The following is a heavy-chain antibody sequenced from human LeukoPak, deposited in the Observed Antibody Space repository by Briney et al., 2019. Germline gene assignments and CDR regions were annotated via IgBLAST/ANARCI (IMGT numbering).Heavy chain of an antibody. J-gene: IGHJ4*02. Sequence: GGSLRLSCAASGFTFSSYWMSWVRQAPGKGLEWVANIKQDGSEKYYVDSVKGRFTISRDNAKNSLYLQMNSLRAEDTAVYYCARDPHGIVATIIGPGYWGQGTLVTVSS. V-gene: IGHV3-7*01. CDR1: GFTFSSYW. CDR3: ARDPHGIVATIIGPGY. CDR2: IKQDGSEK. D-gene: IGHD5-12*01.